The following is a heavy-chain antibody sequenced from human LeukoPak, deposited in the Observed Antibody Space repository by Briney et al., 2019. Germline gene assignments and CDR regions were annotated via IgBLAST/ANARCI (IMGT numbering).Heavy chain of an antibody. J-gene: IGHJ3*02. CDR1: GGSISSSTYY. D-gene: IGHD5-18*01. CDR3: ARWFRGYRDAFDI. V-gene: IGHV4-39*01. Sequence: SETLSLTCTVSGGSISSSTYYWGWIRQPPGKGLEWIGSIYYSGSTYYNPSLKSRVTISVDTSKNQFSLKLTSVTAADTAMYYCARWFRGYRDAFDIWGQGTLVTVSS. CDR2: IYYSGST.